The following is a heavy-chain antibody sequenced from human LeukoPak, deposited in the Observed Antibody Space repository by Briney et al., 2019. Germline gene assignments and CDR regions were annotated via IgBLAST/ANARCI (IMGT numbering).Heavy chain of an antibody. CDR2: ISSSSSYI. CDR1: GFTFSSYS. V-gene: IGHV3-21*01. CDR3: ARDSVPESTTVTTGDAFDI. J-gene: IGHJ3*02. Sequence: GGSLRLSCAASGFTFSSYSMNWVRQAPGKGLEWVSSISSSSSYIYYADSVKGRFTISRDNAKNSLYLQMNSLRAEDTAVYYCARDSVPESTTVTTGDAFDIWGQGTMVTVSS. D-gene: IGHD4-17*01.